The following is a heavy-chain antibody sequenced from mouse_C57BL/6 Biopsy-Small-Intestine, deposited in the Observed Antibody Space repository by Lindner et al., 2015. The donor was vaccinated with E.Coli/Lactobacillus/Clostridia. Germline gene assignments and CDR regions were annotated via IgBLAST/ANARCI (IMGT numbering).Heavy chain of an antibody. Sequence: SVKVSCKASGYTFTTYYIHWVRQAPGQGLEWMGIINPGGGSTSYAQKFQGRVTMTRDTSTSTVYMELSSLRSEDTAVYYCARATRYYDILTGPSQYFDYWGQGTLVTVSS. CDR1: GYTFTTYY. J-gene: IGHJ2*01. CDR3: ARATRYYDILTGPSQYFDY. CDR2: INPGGGST. D-gene: IGHD1-1*01. V-gene: IGHV1-55*01.